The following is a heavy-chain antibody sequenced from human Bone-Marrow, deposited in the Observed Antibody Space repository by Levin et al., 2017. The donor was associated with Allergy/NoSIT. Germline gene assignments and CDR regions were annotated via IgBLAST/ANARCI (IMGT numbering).Heavy chain of an antibody. Sequence: GGSLRLSCGASGFTFDNHAMHWVRQVPGKGLEWVAGITWNSGSTDYVDSVKGRFTISRDNAKRSVFLQMNSLRPEDTALYFCVRDATGRPTEYFDYWGQGTLVTVSS. CDR3: VRDATGRPTEYFDY. CDR2: ITWNSGST. D-gene: IGHD6-6*01. CDR1: GFTFDNHA. V-gene: IGHV3-9*01. J-gene: IGHJ4*02.